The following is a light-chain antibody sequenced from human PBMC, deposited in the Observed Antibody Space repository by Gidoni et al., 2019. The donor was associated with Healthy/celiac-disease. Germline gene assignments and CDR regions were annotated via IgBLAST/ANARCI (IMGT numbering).Light chain of an antibody. Sequence: DIQLTQSPSFLSASVGDRVTITCRASQGISSYLAWYQQKPGKAPKLLIYAASTLQSGVPSRFSGSGSGTEFTLTSSSLQPEDFATYYCQQRGTFGQXTRLEIK. J-gene: IGKJ5*01. CDR3: QQRGT. CDR2: AAS. CDR1: QGISSY. V-gene: IGKV1-9*01.